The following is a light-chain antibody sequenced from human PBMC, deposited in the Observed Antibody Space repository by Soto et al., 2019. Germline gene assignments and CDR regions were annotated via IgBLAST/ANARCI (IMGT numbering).Light chain of an antibody. J-gene: IGKJ2*01. CDR2: KAS. CDR1: QSISSW. CDR3: QQYNSYPYT. Sequence: DIQMTQSPSTLSASVGDRVTITCRASQSISSWLAWYQQKPGKAPKLLIYKASSLESGVPSRFSGSGSGTEFALTISSLQPDDFATYYCQQYNSYPYTFGQGTKLEIK. V-gene: IGKV1-5*03.